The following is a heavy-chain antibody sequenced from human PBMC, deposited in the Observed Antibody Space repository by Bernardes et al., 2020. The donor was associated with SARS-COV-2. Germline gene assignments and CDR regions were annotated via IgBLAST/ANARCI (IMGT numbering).Heavy chain of an antibody. J-gene: IGHJ4*02. CDR1: GFPFSSYA. Sequence: SMRLSFSASGFPFSSYAMTWVRPAPGTGLEWVSAITGSDDTTYYADSLTGRFTISRDNSKNTLYLHMNSLRAEDTAVYYCAKERRYNSAWYPIQFDYWGQGTLVTVSS. D-gene: IGHD6-19*01. CDR2: ITGSDDTT. CDR3: AKERRYNSAWYPIQFDY. V-gene: IGHV3-23*01.